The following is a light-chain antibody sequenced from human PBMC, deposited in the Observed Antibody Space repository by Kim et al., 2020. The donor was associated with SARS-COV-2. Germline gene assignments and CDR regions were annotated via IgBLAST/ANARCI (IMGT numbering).Light chain of an antibody. CDR3: LQYDSYPWT. Sequence: DIQMTQSPSSLSASVGDRVTITCRASQGIRTDLAWYQQKAGKAPKRLIYAASILQSGVPSRFSGSGLGTEFTLTIDSLQSEDFATYYCLQYDSYPWTFGQGTKVDIK. CDR2: AAS. J-gene: IGKJ1*01. V-gene: IGKV1-17*01. CDR1: QGIRTD.